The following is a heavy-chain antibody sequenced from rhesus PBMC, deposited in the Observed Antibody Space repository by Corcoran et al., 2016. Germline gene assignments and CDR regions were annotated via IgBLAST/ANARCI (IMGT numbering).Heavy chain of an antibody. Sequence: QVQLQQWGEGLVKPSETLSLTCAVSGGSISSSNWWSWIRQPPGKGLEWIGYISGSSGSTYYNPSLKSRVTSSTDTSKNQFSLKLSSVTAADTAVYYCASEDDYGYYYTAAFDFWGQGLRVTVSS. CDR3: ASEDDYGYYYTAAFDF. V-gene: IGHV4-65*01. D-gene: IGHD3-9*01. CDR1: GGSISSSNW. J-gene: IGHJ3*01. CDR2: ISGSSGST.